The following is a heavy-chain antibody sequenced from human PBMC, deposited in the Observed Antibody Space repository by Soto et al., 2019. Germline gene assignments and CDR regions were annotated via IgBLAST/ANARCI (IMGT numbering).Heavy chain of an antibody. CDR2: TYYRSKWYI. D-gene: IGHD1-1*01. Sequence: PSQTLSLTCDISGDSVSSNSAAWNWIRQTPSRGLEWLGRTYYRSKWYINYAVSVKSRITVNPDTSKNQFSLQSNSETPEDTVLYYCARGSWDDVTGHYYMDVWGKGTTVTVSS. V-gene: IGHV6-1*01. CDR3: ARGSWDDVTGHYYMDV. J-gene: IGHJ6*03. CDR1: GDSVSSNSAA.